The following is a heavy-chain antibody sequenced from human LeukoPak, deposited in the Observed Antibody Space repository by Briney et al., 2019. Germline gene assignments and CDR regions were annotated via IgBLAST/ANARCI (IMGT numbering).Heavy chain of an antibody. CDR1: GFTFSSYW. J-gene: IGHJ6*02. Sequence: GGSLRLSCAASGFTFSSYWMHWVRHAPGKGLVWVSRINSDGSSTSYADSVKGRFTISRDNAKNPLYLQMNSLRAEDTAVYYCARVSVLYGMDVWGQGTTVTVSS. D-gene: IGHD1-14*01. CDR3: ARVSVLYGMDV. CDR2: INSDGSST. V-gene: IGHV3-74*01.